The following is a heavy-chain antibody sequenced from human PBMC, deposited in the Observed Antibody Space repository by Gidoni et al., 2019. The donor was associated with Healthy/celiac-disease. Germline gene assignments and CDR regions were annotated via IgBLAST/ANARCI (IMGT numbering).Heavy chain of an antibody. V-gene: IGHV1-2*02. CDR2: INPNSGGT. D-gene: IGHD3-9*01. CDR3: ARAKTHYDILTGYYYYYGMDV. Sequence: QVQLVQSGAEVKKPGASVKVSCKASGYTFPGYYMHWVRQAPGQGLEWMGWINPNSGGTNYAQKFQGRVTMTRDTSISTAYMELSRLRSDDTAVYYCARAKTHYDILTGYYYYYGMDVWGQGTTVTVSS. CDR1: GYTFPGYY. J-gene: IGHJ6*02.